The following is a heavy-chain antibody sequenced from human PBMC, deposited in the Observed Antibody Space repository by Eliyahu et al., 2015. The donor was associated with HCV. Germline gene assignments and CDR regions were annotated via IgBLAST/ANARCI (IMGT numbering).Heavy chain of an antibody. D-gene: IGHD3-16*02. CDR2: IXHSGST. J-gene: IGHJ4*02. V-gene: IGHV4-34*01. CDR3: ARGKLDDYVWGSYRMPYFDY. CDR1: GGSFSGYX. Sequence: QVQLQQWGAGLLKPSXTLSLTCAVYGGSFSGYXWSWIRQPPGKGLEWIGEIXHSGSTNYNPSLKSRVTISVDTSKNQFSLKLSSVTAADTAVYYCARGKLDDYVWGSYRMPYFDYWGQGTLVTVSS.